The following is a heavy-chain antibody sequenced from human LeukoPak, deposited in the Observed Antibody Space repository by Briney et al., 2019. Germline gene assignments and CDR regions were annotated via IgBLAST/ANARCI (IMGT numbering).Heavy chain of an antibody. CDR1: GDSINTGGYY. CDR2: INHSGST. CDR3: ARDSTVTTEGFDY. J-gene: IGHJ4*02. D-gene: IGHD4-17*01. Sequence: SETLSLTCTVSGDSINTGGYYWSWIRQPPGKGLEWIGEINHSGSTNYNPSLKSRVTISVDTSKNQFSLKLSSVTAADTAVYYCARDSTVTTEGFDYWGQGTLVTVSS. V-gene: IGHV4-34*01.